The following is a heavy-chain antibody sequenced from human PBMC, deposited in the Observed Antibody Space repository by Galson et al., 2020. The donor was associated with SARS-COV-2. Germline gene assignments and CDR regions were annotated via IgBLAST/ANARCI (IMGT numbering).Heavy chain of an antibody. CDR3: ARRVTAAAGTWFDP. J-gene: IGHJ5*02. V-gene: IGHV4-4*02. CDR1: GGSISSSNW. CDR2: IYHSGST. D-gene: IGHD6-13*01. Sequence: SETLSLTCAVSGGSISSSNWWSWVRQPPGKGLEWIGEIYHSGSTNYNPSLKSRVTISVDKSKNQFSLKLSSVTAADTAVYYCARRVTAAAGTWFDPGGQGTLVTVSS.